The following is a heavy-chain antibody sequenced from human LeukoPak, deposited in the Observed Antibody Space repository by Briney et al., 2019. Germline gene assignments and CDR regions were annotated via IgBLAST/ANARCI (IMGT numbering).Heavy chain of an antibody. CDR3: AKDRYSYGGFDY. Sequence: GGSLRLSCAASGFTFSSYAMHWVRQAPGKGLEWVAVISYDGSNKYYADSVKGRFTISRDNSKNTLYLQMNSLRAEDTAVYYCAKDRYSYGGFDYWGQGTLVTVSS. D-gene: IGHD5-18*01. J-gene: IGHJ4*02. CDR1: GFTFSSYA. CDR2: ISYDGSNK. V-gene: IGHV3-30-3*01.